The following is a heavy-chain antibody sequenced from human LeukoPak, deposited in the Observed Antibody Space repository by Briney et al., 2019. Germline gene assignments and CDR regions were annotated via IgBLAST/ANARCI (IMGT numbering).Heavy chain of an antibody. V-gene: IGHV5-51*01. CDR1: GFSFPIHW. Sequence: GESLKISYQGSGFSFPIHWIGWVRQMPGKGLEWMGNIYPGDSDTTYSPSFQGQVSISADTSISTAYLQWSSLKTSDSAIYYCARRVGSKSSGYYMDVWGNGTTVTVSS. CDR2: IYPGDSDT. CDR3: ARRVGSKSSGYYMDV. J-gene: IGHJ6*03. D-gene: IGHD6-19*01.